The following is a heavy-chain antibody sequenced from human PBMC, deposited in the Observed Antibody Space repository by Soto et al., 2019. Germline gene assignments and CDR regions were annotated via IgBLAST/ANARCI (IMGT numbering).Heavy chain of an antibody. CDR3: AKDVVWSGYSYYYGMDA. CDR1: GFTFADYA. V-gene: IGHV3-9*01. Sequence: EVQLVESGGGLVQPGRSLRVSCAASGFTFADYAMHWVRQAPGKGLEWVSGISWNSGNKDYADSVKGRFSISRDNAKNSLYLQMNSLRPEYSALYYCAKDVVWSGYSYYYGMDAWGPGTTVTVSS. D-gene: IGHD3-3*01. J-gene: IGHJ6*02. CDR2: ISWNSGNK.